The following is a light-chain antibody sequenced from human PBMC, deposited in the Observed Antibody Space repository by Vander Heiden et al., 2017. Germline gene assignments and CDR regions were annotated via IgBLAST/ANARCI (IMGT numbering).Light chain of an antibody. J-gene: IGLJ3*02. V-gene: IGLV3-25*03. CDR3: QSADSSGTSWV. Sequence: SHEVTQPPPVSVSPGQTARITCSGDALPNPYAYWYQQKPGQAPVLVIFKDSGRPSGISERFSGSSSGTTVTLTISGVQAEDEADYYCQSADSSGTSWVFGGGTKLTVL. CDR1: ALPNPY. CDR2: KDS.